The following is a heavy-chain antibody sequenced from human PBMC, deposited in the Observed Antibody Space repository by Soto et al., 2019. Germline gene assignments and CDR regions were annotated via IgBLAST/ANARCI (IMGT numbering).Heavy chain of an antibody. D-gene: IGHD6-13*01. CDR1: GYTFTSYD. V-gene: IGHV1-8*01. CDR2: MNPNSGNT. Sequence: QVQLVQSGAEVKKPGASVKVSCKASGYTFTSYDINWVRQATGQVLEWMGGMNPNSGNTGYAQKFQGRVTMTRNTSISTAYMELRSLRYEDTAVYYCARRPSIADAGTGRYWGQGTLVTVSS. J-gene: IGHJ4*02. CDR3: ARRPSIADAGTGRY.